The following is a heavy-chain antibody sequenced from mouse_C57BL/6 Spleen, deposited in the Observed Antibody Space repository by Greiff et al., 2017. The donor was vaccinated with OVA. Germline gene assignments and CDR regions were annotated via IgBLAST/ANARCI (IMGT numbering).Heavy chain of an antibody. D-gene: IGHD1-1*01. J-gene: IGHJ2*01. CDR1: GYSFTSYY. CDR3: ARWDTTVSFDY. Sequence: QVQLKQSGPELVKPGASVKISCKASGYSFTSYYIHWVKQRPGQGLEWIGWIYPGSGNTKYNEKFKGKATLTADTSSSTAYMQLSSLTSGDSAVYYCARWDTTVSFDYWGQGTTLTVSS. V-gene: IGHV1-66*01. CDR2: IYPGSGNT.